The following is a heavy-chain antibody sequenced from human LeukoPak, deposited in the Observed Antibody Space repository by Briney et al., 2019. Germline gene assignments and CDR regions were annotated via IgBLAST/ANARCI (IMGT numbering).Heavy chain of an antibody. V-gene: IGHV4-30-4*08. Sequence: PSETLSLTCTVSGGSISSSDYYWSWIRQPPGKGLEWIGYIYYSGSTYYNPSLKSRVTISVDTSKNQFSLKLSSVTAADTAVYYCASGYDFWSGYYEGIFDIWGQGTMVTVSS. CDR2: IYYSGST. CDR3: ASGYDFWSGYYEGIFDI. D-gene: IGHD3-3*01. CDR1: GGSISSSDYY. J-gene: IGHJ3*02.